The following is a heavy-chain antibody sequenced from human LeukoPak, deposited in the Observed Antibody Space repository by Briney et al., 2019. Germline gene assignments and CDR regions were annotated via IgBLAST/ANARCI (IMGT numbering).Heavy chain of an antibody. Sequence: GASVKVSCKASGYTFTSYYMHWVRQAPGQGLEWMGIINPSGGSTSYAQKFQGRVTMTRDTSTSTVYMELSSLRSEDTAVYYCARDLGRDGYNYNVQTYYYGMDVWGQGTTVTVSS. D-gene: IGHD5-24*01. CDR1: GYTFTSYY. V-gene: IGHV1-46*01. CDR2: INPSGGST. J-gene: IGHJ6*02. CDR3: ARDLGRDGYNYNVQTYYYGMDV.